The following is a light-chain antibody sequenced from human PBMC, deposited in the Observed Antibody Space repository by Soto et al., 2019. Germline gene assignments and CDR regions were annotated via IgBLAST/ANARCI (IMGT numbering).Light chain of an antibody. CDR2: EVS. Sequence: QSALTQPASVSGSPGQLIAISCTGTSSDVGGYNYVSWYQQLPGKAPKLLISEVSNRPSGVSHRFSGSKSGNTVSLTISGLQAEDEADYYCSSYRTGGPFVFGTGTKLTVL. V-gene: IGLV2-14*01. CDR1: SSDVGGYNY. J-gene: IGLJ1*01. CDR3: SSYRTGGPFV.